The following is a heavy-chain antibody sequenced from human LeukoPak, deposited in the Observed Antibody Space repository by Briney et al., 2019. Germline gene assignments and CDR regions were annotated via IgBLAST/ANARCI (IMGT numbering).Heavy chain of an antibody. CDR2: ISSSSNYI. CDR1: GFTFSSYS. D-gene: IGHD7-27*01. V-gene: IGHV3-21*01. CDR3: NVRWGPNSDY. Sequence: NPGGSLRLSCAASGFTFSSYSMNWVRQAPGKGLEWVSSISSSSNYIYYADSLKGRFTISRDNAKNTLFLHMNSLRAEDTAVYYCNVRWGPNSDYWGQGTLVTVSS. J-gene: IGHJ4*02.